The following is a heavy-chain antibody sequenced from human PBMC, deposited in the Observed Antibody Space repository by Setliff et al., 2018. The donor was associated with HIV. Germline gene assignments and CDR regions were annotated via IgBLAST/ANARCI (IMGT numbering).Heavy chain of an antibody. CDR3: AREFPGGTKGFDY. V-gene: IGHV1-46*01. CDR2: IAPSSGGI. D-gene: IGHD6-25*01. CDR1: GYTFTSYN. Sequence: ASVKVSCKASGYTFTSYNLHSVRQAAGQGLEWVGRIAPSSGGIHYAQEFQDRVPMTRDTSTSTVYMDLSRLRSADPAVYYCAREFPGGTKGFDYWGQGTLVTVSS. J-gene: IGHJ4*02.